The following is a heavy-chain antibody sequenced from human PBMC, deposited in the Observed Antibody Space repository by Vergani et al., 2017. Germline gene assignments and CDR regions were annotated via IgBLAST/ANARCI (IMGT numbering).Heavy chain of an antibody. J-gene: IGHJ4*02. CDR3: ARPFXGRGTTRQTPYFDY. CDR2: IYYDGSNA. Sequence: QGQLVESGGGIVQPGRSLTLSCVASRSTFKTYGMHWVRQAPGKGLEWVGLIYYDGSNAYYADSVKGRFTISRDNSKNSLYLQMNSLRAEDTAVYYCARPFXGRGTTRQTPYFDYWGQGTLVTVSS. CDR1: RSTFKTYG. V-gene: IGHV3-33*01. D-gene: IGHD1-14*01.